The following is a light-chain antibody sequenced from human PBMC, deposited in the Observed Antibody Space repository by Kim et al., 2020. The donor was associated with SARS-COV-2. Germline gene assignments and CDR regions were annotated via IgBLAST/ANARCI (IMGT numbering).Light chain of an antibody. J-gene: IGKJ2*01. Sequence: SLSPGERATLSCRASQSISKYLAWYQQKPGQAPRLLIYDASKRATGIPARFSGSGSETDFTLTISSLEPEDFAVYYCHQRFNWPRTFGQGTKLEI. CDR1: QSISKY. V-gene: IGKV3-11*01. CDR2: DAS. CDR3: HQRFNWPRT.